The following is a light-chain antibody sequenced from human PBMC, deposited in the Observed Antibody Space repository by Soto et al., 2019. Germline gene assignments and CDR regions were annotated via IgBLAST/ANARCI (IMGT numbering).Light chain of an antibody. J-gene: IGKJ1*01. CDR1: QGISNF. Sequence: DIQMTQSPSSLSASVGDRVTITCRASQGISNFLAWHQQKPGKVPKLLIYAESTLQSGVPSRFSGSGSGTDFTLTITSLQPEDVATYYCQKYNSAPWTFGQGTKVEIK. CDR2: AES. CDR3: QKYNSAPWT. V-gene: IGKV1-27*01.